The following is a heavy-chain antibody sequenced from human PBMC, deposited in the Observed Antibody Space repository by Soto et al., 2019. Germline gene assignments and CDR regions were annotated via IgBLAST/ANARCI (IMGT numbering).Heavy chain of an antibody. V-gene: IGHV4-4*07. CDR1: GCSITVYY. Sequence: SETLSLTCAVSGCSITVYYLNWIRQPAGKGLEWIGHIYTSGTTNYNPSFKSRVTMSLDTSQNQFSLRLTSVTAADASVYYCARAAYKYGAFGYWSQGTLVTVAS. CDR3: ARAAYKYGAFGY. J-gene: IGHJ4*02. CDR2: IYTSGTT. D-gene: IGHD5-18*01.